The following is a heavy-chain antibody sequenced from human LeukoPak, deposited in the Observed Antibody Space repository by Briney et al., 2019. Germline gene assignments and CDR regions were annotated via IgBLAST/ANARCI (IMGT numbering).Heavy chain of an antibody. CDR3: ARDSTTMVRGVIDN. V-gene: IGHV3-74*01. CDR2: INSDGSST. Sequence: GGSLRLSCAASGFTFSSYWMHWVRQAPGKGLVWVSRINSDGSSTSYADSVKGRSTISRDNAKNTLYLQVNSLRAEDTAVYYCARDSTTMVRGVIDNWGQGTLVIVSS. CDR1: GFTFSSYW. J-gene: IGHJ4*02. D-gene: IGHD3-10*01.